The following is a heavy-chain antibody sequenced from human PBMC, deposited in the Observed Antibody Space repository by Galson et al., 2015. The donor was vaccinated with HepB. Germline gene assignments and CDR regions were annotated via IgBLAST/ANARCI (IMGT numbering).Heavy chain of an antibody. J-gene: IGHJ3*02. D-gene: IGHD2-15*01. CDR2: ISYDGSNK. CDR3: AKEPYLLDRHADCSGGSCYPLGGAFDI. CDR1: GFTFSSYG. V-gene: IGHV3-30*18. Sequence: SLRLSCAASGFTFSSYGMHWVRQAPGKGLEWVAVISYDGSNKYYADSVKGRFTISRDNSKNTLYLQMNSLRAEDTAVYYCAKEPYLLDRHADCSGGSCYPLGGAFDIWGQGTMVTVSS.